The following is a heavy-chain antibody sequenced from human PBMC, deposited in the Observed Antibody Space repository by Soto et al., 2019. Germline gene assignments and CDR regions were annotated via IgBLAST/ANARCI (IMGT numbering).Heavy chain of an antibody. CDR2: VAHTGST. Sequence: SETLCLTCTVSGGSSSSHGWSWLRKTQGKGPEWIGYVAHTGSTQYSPSLKSRVTMAADTSKTQESLTFSSVTAAATAVSAFASDAGGLGSSWDAHWFDAWGQGTLVTVSS. J-gene: IGHJ5*02. CDR3: ASDAGGLGSSWDAHWFDA. CDR1: GGSSSSHG. D-gene: IGHD6-13*01. V-gene: IGHV4-59*11.